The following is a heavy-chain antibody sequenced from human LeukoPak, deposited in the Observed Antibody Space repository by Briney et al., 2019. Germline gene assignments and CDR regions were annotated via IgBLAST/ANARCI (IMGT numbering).Heavy chain of an antibody. V-gene: IGHV3-23*01. J-gene: IGHJ4*02. CDR3: ARMGWLQLGYFDY. CDR2: ISGSGGST. CDR1: GFTFSSYA. D-gene: IGHD5-12*01. Sequence: GGSLRLSCAASGFTFSSYAMSWVRQAPGKGLEWVSAISGSGGSTYYADSVKGRFTISRDNSKNTLYLQMNSLRAEDTAVYYCARMGWLQLGYFDYWGQGTLVTVSS.